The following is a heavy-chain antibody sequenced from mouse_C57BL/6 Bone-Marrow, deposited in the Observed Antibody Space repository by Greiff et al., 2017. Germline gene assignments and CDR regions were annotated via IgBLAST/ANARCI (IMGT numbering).Heavy chain of an antibody. CDR2: IDPNSGGT. CDR3: ARKSYYYGNYFDY. D-gene: IGHD1-1*01. V-gene: IGHV1-72*01. Sequence: QVQLQQPGAELVKPGASVKLSCKASGYTFTSYWMHWVKQRPGRGLEWIGRIDPNSGGTKYNEKFKSKATLTVDKPSSTAYIQLSSLTSEDSAVYDCARKSYYYGNYFDYWGQGTTLTVSS. CDR1: GYTFTSYW. J-gene: IGHJ2*01.